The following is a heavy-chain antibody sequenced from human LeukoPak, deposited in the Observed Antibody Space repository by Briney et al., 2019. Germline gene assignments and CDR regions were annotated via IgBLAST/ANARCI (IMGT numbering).Heavy chain of an antibody. D-gene: IGHD6-13*01. CDR1: GFTVSSYG. CDR3: AKARIAAAGTGAFDV. CDR2: FSATDGSA. J-gene: IGHJ3*01. V-gene: IGHV3-23*01. Sequence: GGSLRLSCAASGFTVSSYGMTWVRQAPGKGLEWVSAFSATDGSAQYAESVKGRFTISRDNPKNSLYLQMNSLRDEDTAVYYCAKARIAAAGTGAFDVWGQGTMVTVSS.